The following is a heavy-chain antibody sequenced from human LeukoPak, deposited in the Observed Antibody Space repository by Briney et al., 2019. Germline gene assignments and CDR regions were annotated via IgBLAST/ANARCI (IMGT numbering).Heavy chain of an antibody. D-gene: IGHD3-22*01. CDR1: GFTISSYA. V-gene: IGHV3-23*01. CDR3: ASQKANFYDSSGDV. J-gene: IGHJ6*02. Sequence: PGGSLRLSCAASGFTISSYAMSWVRQAPGKGLEWVSAISGSGGSTYYADSVKGRFTISRDNSKNTLYLQMDSLRAEDTALYYCASQKANFYDSSGDVWGQGTTVTVSS. CDR2: ISGSGGST.